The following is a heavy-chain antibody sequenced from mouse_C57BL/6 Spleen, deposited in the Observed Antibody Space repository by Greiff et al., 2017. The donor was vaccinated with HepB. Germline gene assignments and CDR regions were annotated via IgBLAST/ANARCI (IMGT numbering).Heavy chain of an antibody. CDR3: AVFITTVVATPAWFAY. CDR2: IDPSDSET. D-gene: IGHD1-1*01. V-gene: IGHV1-52*01. J-gene: IGHJ3*01. CDR1: GYTFTSYW. Sequence: VQLQQPGAELVRPGSSVKLSCKASGYTFTSYWMHWVKQRPIQGLEWIGNIDPSDSETHYNQKFKDKATLTVDKSSSTAYMQLSSLTSEDSAVYYCAVFITTVVATPAWFAYWGQGTLVTVSA.